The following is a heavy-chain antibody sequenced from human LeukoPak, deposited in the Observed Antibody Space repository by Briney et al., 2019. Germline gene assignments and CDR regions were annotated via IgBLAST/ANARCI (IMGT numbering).Heavy chain of an antibody. CDR2: INHSGST. CDR1: GGSFSGYY. CDR3: ARVDTAMVAFDY. J-gene: IGHJ4*02. Sequence: PSETLSLTCAVYGGSFSGYYWSWIRQPPGKGLEWIGEINHSGSTNYNPSLKSRVTISVDTSKNQFSLKLSSVTAADTAVYYCARVDTAMVAFDYWGQGTLVTVSS. D-gene: IGHD5-18*01. V-gene: IGHV4-34*01.